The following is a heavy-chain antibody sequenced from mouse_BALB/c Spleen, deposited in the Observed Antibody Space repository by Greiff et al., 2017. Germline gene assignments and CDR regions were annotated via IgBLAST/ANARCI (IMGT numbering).Heavy chain of an antibody. D-gene: IGHD2-14*01. V-gene: IGHV5-4*02. CDR3: ARNYYRYGEFAY. CDR1: GFTFSDYY. J-gene: IGHJ3*01. Sequence: EVQGVESGGGLVKPGGSLKLSCAASGFTFSDYYMYWVRQTPEKRLEWVATISDGGSYTYYPDSVKGRFTISRDNAKNNLYLQMSSLKSEDTAMYYCARNYYRYGEFAYWGQGTLVTVSA. CDR2: ISDGGSYT.